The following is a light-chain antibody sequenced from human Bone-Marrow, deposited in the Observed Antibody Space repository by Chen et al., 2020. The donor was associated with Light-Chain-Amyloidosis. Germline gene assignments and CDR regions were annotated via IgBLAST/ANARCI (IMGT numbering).Light chain of an antibody. CDR2: LGS. Sequence: DVVLTQSPLSLPVIPGEPASISCRSSQSLSHSTGYNYLDWYLQKPGQSPQLLIYLGSTRASGVPDRFSGSGSGTDFTLKIRRVETEDVGVYYCMQALQSPPTFGQGTKVEIK. J-gene: IGKJ1*01. V-gene: IGKV2-28*01. CDR3: MQALQSPPT. CDR1: QSLSHSTGYNY.